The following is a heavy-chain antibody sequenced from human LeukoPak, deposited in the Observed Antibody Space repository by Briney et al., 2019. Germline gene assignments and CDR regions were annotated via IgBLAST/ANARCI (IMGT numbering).Heavy chain of an antibody. CDR3: ARELYDILTGYAHDYYYYGMDV. CDR1: GYTFTSYA. CDR2: INAGNGNT. D-gene: IGHD3-9*01. V-gene: IGHV1-3*01. J-gene: IGHJ6*02. Sequence: ASVKVSCKASGYTFTSYAMHWVRQAPGQRLEWMGWINAGNGNTKYSQKFQGRVTITRDTSASTAYMELSSLRSEDTAVYYCARELYDILTGYAHDYYYYGMDVWGQGTTVTVSS.